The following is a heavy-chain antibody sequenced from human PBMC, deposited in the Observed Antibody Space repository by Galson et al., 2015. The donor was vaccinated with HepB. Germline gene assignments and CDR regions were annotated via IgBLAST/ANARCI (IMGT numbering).Heavy chain of an antibody. Sequence: QSGAEVKKPGESLRISCKGSGYSFTSYWISWVRQMPGKGLEWMGRIDPSDSYTNYSPSFQGHVTISADKSISTAYLQWSSLKASDTAMYYCARKGTDYISNTQRAWFDPWGQGTLVTVSS. V-gene: IGHV5-10-1*01. J-gene: IGHJ5*02. CDR3: ARKGTDYISNTQRAWFDP. CDR1: GYSFTSYW. D-gene: IGHD4/OR15-4a*01. CDR2: IDPSDSYT.